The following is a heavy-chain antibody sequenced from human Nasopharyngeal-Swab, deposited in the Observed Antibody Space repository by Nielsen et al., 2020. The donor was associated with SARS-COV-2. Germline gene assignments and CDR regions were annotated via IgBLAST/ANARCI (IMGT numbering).Heavy chain of an antibody. J-gene: IGHJ4*02. Sequence: GGSLRLSCAASGFTFSSYAMSWVRQAPGKGLEWVSVIYSGGSTYYADSVKGRFTISRDSSKNTLYLQMNSLRAEDTAVYYCARDPLYYDILTGYYSRYYFDYWGQGTLVTVSS. D-gene: IGHD3-9*01. CDR2: IYSGGST. CDR1: GFTFSSYA. V-gene: IGHV3-53*01. CDR3: ARDPLYYDILTGYYSRYYFDY.